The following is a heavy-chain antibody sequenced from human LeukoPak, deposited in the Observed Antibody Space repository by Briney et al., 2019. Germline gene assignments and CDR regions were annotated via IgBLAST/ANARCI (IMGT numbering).Heavy chain of an antibody. CDR3: ARHRPIVVVIAN. Sequence: PSETLSLTCAVYGGSFSDYYWSWIRQPPGKGLEWIGSIYYSGSTYYNPSLKSRVTISVDTSKNQFSLKLSSVTAADTAVYYCARHRPIVVVIANWGQGTLVTVSS. D-gene: IGHD2-21*01. V-gene: IGHV4-34*01. J-gene: IGHJ4*02. CDR1: GGSFSDYY. CDR2: IYYSGST.